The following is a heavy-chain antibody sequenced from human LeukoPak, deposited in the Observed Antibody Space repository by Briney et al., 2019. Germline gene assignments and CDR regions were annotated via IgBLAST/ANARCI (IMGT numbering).Heavy chain of an antibody. CDR1: GYTFTSYG. CDR2: ISAYNGNT. D-gene: IGHD2-15*01. CDR3: ARATLPNYYYYMDV. V-gene: IGHV1-18*01. J-gene: IGHJ6*03. Sequence: ASVKVSCKASGYTFTSYGISWVRQAPGQGLEWMGWISAYNGNTNYAQKLQGRVTMTTDTSTSTAYMELRSLRSDDTAVYYCARATLPNYYYYMDVWGKGTTVTVSS.